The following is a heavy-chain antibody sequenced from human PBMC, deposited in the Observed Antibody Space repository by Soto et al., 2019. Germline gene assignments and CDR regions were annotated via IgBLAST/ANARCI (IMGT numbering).Heavy chain of an antibody. CDR3: ARSAGWYAVHS. CDR2: VFHTGTT. Sequence: QVQLQESGPGLVKPSGTLSLTCAVSGDSVSSPYYWCWVRQPPGKVLEWIGEVFHTGTTSYNPSLRSRVTISMEKSNNQFSLDLSYVTAADTAVYYCARSAGWYAVHSWGPGTLVIVSS. J-gene: IGHJ4*02. D-gene: IGHD6-19*01. V-gene: IGHV4-4*02. CDR1: GDSVSSPYY.